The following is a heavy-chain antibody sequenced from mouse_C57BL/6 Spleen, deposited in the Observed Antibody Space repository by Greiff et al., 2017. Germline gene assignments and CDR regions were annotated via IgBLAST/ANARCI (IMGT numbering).Heavy chain of an antibody. CDR3: ARERGDYYGSSYFDY. J-gene: IGHJ2*01. CDR1: GYSITSGYD. V-gene: IGHV3-1*01. D-gene: IGHD1-1*01. Sequence: EVMLVESGPGMVKPSQSLSLTCTVTGYSITSGYDWHWIRHFPGNKLEWMGYISYSGSTNYNPSLKSRISITHDTSKNHFFLKLNSVTTEDTATYYCARERGDYYGSSYFDYWGQGTTLTVSS. CDR2: ISYSGST.